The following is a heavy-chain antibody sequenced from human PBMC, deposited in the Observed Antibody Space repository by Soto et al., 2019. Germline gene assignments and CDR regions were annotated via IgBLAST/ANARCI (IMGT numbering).Heavy chain of an antibody. CDR1: GFTVSTNY. V-gene: IGHV3-66*01. Sequence: EVQLVESGGGLVQPGGSLRLSCAVSGFTVSTNYMSWVRQAPGKGLECVSIIYNDGNTYYADSVKGRFTTSRDSAQNTLYLQMDHLRVDDTAVYHCARDSSYYGSGRGVLDYWGPGTLVTVSS. CDR3: ARDSSYYGSGRGVLDY. CDR2: IYNDGNT. J-gene: IGHJ4*02. D-gene: IGHD3-10*01.